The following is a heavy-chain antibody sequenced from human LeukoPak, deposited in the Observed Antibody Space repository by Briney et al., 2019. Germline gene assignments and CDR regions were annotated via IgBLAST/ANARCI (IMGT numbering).Heavy chain of an antibody. D-gene: IGHD3-22*01. CDR1: GFTFSSYE. V-gene: IGHV3-48*03. CDR3: ARGGTYYYDSSGPEGDY. J-gene: IGHJ4*02. Sequence: GGSLRLSCAASGFTFSSYEMNWVRQAPGKGLEWVSYISSSGSTIYYADSVKGRFTISRDNAKNSLYLQMNSLRAEDTAVYYCARGGTYYYDSSGPEGDYWGQGTLVTVSS. CDR2: ISSSGSTI.